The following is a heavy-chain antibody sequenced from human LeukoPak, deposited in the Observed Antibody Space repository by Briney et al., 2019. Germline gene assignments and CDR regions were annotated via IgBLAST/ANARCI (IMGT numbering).Heavy chain of an antibody. CDR2: IYTSGST. J-gene: IGHJ5*02. CDR3: ARHAKYYYDSTGYYKGWFDP. V-gene: IGHV4-4*07. CDR1: GGSISSYY. Sequence: SKTLSLTCTVSGGSISSYYWSWIRQPAGKGLEWIGRIYTSGSTNYNPSLKSRVTMSVDTSKNQFSLKLSSVSAADTAVYYCARHAKYYYDSTGYYKGWFDPWGQGALVTVSS. D-gene: IGHD3-22*01.